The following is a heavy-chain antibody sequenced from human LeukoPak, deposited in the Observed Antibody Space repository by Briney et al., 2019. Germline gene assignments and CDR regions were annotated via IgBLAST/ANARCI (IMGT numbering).Heavy chain of an antibody. CDR3: AKGRGGELPYYFDY. D-gene: IGHD1-26*01. Sequence: PGGSLRLSCAASGFTLSSYAMTWVRQAPGKGLEWVSAICGSGSSIYYADSVKGRFTISRDNSKNTLYLQMNSLRAQDTAIYYWAKGRGGELPYYFDYWGQGTQVTVSS. V-gene: IGHV3-23*01. CDR1: GFTLSSYA. J-gene: IGHJ4*02. CDR2: ICGSGSSI.